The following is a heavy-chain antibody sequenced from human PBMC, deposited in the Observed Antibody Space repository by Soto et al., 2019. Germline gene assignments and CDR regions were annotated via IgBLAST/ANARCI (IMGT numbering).Heavy chain of an antibody. V-gene: IGHV4-39*01. CDR1: GGSISSSSYY. D-gene: IGHD3-10*01. Sequence: PSETLSLTCTVSGGSISSSSYYWGWIRQPPGKGLEWIGSIYYSGSTDYNPSLKSRVTISVDTSKNQFSLKLSSVTAADTAVCYCAGIRSYYGSGGYYPLYYFDYWGQGTLVTVSS. CDR3: AGIRSYYGSGGYYPLYYFDY. CDR2: IYYSGST. J-gene: IGHJ4*02.